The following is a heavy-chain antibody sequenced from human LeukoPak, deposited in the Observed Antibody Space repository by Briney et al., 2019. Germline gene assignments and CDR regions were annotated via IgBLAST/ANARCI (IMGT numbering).Heavy chain of an antibody. CDR1: GFTFSSYS. V-gene: IGHV3-48*01. CDR3: ARDRYDYVCLDY. CDR2: ISSSSSTR. D-gene: IGHD3-16*01. J-gene: IGHJ4*02. Sequence: GGSLRLSCAASGFTFSSYSMNWVRQAPGKGLEWVSHISSSSSTRYYADSVKGRFTISRDNAKNSLYLQMNSLRAEDTAVYYCARDRYDYVCLDYWGQGTLVTVSS.